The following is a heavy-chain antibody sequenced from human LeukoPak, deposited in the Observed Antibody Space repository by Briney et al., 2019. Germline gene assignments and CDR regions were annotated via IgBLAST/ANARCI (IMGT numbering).Heavy chain of an antibody. D-gene: IGHD5-18*01. Sequence: ASVKVSCKASGGTFRSDAISCVRQAPGQGLEWMGGIIPIFGTANYAQKFQGRVTITADESTSTAYMELSSLRSEDTAVYYCATPTIPYIQLWFRGPRWTFDYWGQGTLVTVSS. CDR1: GGTFRSDA. CDR3: ATPTIPYIQLWFRGPRWTFDY. J-gene: IGHJ4*02. CDR2: IIPIFGTA. V-gene: IGHV1-69*13.